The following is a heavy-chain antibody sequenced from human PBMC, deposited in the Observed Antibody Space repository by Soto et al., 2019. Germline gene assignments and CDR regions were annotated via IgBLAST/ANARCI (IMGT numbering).Heavy chain of an antibody. V-gene: IGHV3-30-3*01. J-gene: IGHJ4*02. CDR3: ARDCRNFDWFRIGGMDY. CDR2: ISYDGNNK. CDR1: GFTLSNYA. D-gene: IGHD3-9*01. Sequence: QVQLVESGGGVVQPGRSQRLSCAASGFTLSNYAMHWVRQAPGKGLEWVAVISYDGNNKYYADSVKGRVTISRDISKNTLYLQMNSLTTEDTAGYYCARDCRNFDWFRIGGMDYWGQGTLVTVSS.